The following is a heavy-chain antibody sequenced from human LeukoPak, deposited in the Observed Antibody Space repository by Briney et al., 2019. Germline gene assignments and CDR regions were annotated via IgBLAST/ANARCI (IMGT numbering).Heavy chain of an antibody. Sequence: PGGSLRLSCAPSGFTFSNAWMSWVRQAPGKGLEWVGRIKSKTDGGTTDYAAPVKGRFTISRDDSKNTLYLQMNSLKTEDTAVYYCTLKKYCSSASCRDYWGQGTLVTVSS. CDR3: TLKKYCSSASCRDY. V-gene: IGHV3-15*01. CDR2: IKSKTDGGTT. J-gene: IGHJ4*02. D-gene: IGHD2-2*01. CDR1: GFTFSNAW.